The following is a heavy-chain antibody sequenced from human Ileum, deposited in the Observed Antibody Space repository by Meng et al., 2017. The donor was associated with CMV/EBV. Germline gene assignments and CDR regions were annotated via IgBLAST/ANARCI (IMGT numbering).Heavy chain of an antibody. D-gene: IGHD6-6*01. V-gene: IGHV3-7*01. CDR2: IHQDGRET. J-gene: IGHJ6*02. CDR3: ARDTSTSFRFYYHYYGMDV. Sequence: GESLKISCAASGFSFSTYWMSWVRQAPGKGLEWVANIHQDGRETHDVDSVKGRFTISRDNAKNSLYLQMNSLRAEDTAVYYCARDTSTSFRFYYHYYGMDVWGQGTVVTVSS. CDR1: GFSFSTYW.